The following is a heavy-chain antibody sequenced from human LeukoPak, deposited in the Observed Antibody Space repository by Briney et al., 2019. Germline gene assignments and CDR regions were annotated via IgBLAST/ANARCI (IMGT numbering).Heavy chain of an antibody. V-gene: IGHV3-23*01. CDR1: GFTFSSYA. J-gene: IGHJ4*02. CDR3: AKVRIVVVIPEYYFDY. D-gene: IGHD3-22*01. Sequence: PGESLRLSCAASGFTFSSYAMSWVRQAPGKGLEWVSAISGSGGSTYYADSVKGRFTISRDNSKNTLYLQMNSLRAEDTAVYYCAKVRIVVVIPEYYFDYWGQGTLVTVSS. CDR2: ISGSGGST.